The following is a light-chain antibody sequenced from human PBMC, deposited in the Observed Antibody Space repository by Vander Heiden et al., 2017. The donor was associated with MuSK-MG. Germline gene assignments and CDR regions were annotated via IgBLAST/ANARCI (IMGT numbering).Light chain of an antibody. V-gene: IGKV1-5*03. CDR2: KAS. Sequence: DIQMTQSPSTLSASVGDRVTITCRASQSIVSWLAWYQQKPGKAPKVLISKASSLESGVPSRFRGSGSGTEFTLTISSLQPDDFATYYCQHYHSYPWTFGQGTKVEIK. J-gene: IGKJ1*01. CDR3: QHYHSYPWT. CDR1: QSIVSW.